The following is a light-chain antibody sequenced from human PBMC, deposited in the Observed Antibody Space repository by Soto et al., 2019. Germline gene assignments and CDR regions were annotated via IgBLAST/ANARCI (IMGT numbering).Light chain of an antibody. CDR1: QRIDTW. J-gene: IGKJ1*01. V-gene: IGKV1-5*03. Sequence: DIQMTQSPATLAASVGDRVSITCRASQRIDTWLAWYQQKPGKAPNLLIYKASRLQSGVPSRFSGSGSGTEFTLTISSLQPEDFATYYCQEYRNNYGTFG. CDR2: KAS. CDR3: QEYRNNYGT.